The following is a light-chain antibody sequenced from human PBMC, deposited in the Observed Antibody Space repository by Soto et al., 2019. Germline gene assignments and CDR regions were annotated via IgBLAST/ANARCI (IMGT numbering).Light chain of an antibody. CDR2: AAS. J-gene: IGKJ2*01. CDR1: QSISTY. V-gene: IGKV1-39*01. Sequence: DIQMTQSPSSLSASVGDGVTITCRASQSISTYLNWYQQRPGKAPKLLIYAASSLQSGVPSRFSGTGSGTDFALTSSSLQPEDFATYYCQQSYSTPYTFGQGTKLEIK. CDR3: QQSYSTPYT.